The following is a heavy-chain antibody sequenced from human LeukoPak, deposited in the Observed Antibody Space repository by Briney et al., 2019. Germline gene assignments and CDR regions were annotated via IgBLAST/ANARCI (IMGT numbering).Heavy chain of an antibody. CDR2: IYHSGST. D-gene: IGHD3-16*01. Sequence: SETLSLTCAVSSGSISSGGYSWSWIRQPPGKGLEWIGYIYHSGSTYYNPSLKSRVTISVDRSKNQFSLKLSSVTAADTAVYYCARSSVGGAFDIWGQGTMVTVSS. V-gene: IGHV4-30-2*01. J-gene: IGHJ3*02. CDR3: ARSSVGGAFDI. CDR1: SGSISSGGYS.